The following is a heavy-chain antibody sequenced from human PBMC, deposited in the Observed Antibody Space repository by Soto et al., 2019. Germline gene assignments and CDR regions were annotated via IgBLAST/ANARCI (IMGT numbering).Heavy chain of an antibody. CDR3: ARHLTYCSAGSCYSDFPYYGMDV. J-gene: IGHJ6*02. CDR1: GGTISSTNW. V-gene: IGHV4-4*02. D-gene: IGHD2-15*01. Sequence: SETLSLTYTVSGGTISSTNWRNWLHQPPDKGLEWIGEIDHSGRTNYNPSLKSRVTMSVDKPKNQFSLKLSSVTAADTAVYYCARHLTYCSAGSCYSDFPYYGMDVWGQGT. CDR2: IDHSGRT.